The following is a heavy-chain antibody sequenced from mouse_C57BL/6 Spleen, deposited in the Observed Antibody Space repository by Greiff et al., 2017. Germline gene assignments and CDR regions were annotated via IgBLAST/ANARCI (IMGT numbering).Heavy chain of an antibody. J-gene: IGHJ3*01. CDR3: ATETAQATWFAY. V-gene: IGHV1-74*01. CDR2: IHPSDSDT. D-gene: IGHD3-2*02. Sequence: QVQLQQPGAELVKPGASVKVSCKASGYTFTSYWMHWVKQRPGQGLEWIGRIHPSDSDTNYNQKFKGKATLTVDKSSSTAYMQLSSLTSDDSAVYYCATETAQATWFAYWGQGTLVTVSA. CDR1: GYTFTSYW.